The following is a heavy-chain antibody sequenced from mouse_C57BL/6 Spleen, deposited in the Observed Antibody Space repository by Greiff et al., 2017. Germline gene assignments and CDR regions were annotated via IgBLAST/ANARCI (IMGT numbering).Heavy chain of an antibody. CDR1: GYTFTSYW. V-gene: IGHV1-69*01. D-gene: IGHD4-1*01. Sequence: QVQLQQPGAELVMPGASVKLSCKASGYTFTSYWMHWVQQRPGQGLECIGEIDPSASYTNYNQKFKGKSTLTVDKSSSTAYMQLSSLTSEDSAVYYCARGKLSYFDYWGQGTTLTVSS. CDR3: ARGKLSYFDY. J-gene: IGHJ2*01. CDR2: IDPSASYT.